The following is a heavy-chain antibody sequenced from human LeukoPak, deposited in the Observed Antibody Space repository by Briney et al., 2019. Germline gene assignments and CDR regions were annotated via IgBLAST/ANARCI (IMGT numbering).Heavy chain of an antibody. D-gene: IGHD2-2*01. J-gene: IGHJ5*02. CDR3: ARGVGSSWFDP. V-gene: IGHV1-2*02. CDR1: GYTFTDNY. Sequence: GASVKVSCEASGYTFTDNYIRWVRQAPGQGLEWMGWINIKSGGTNYAQKLQGRVTMTRDTSISTAYMELSSLRSDDTAVYFCARGVGSSWFDPWGQGTLVTVSS. CDR2: INIKSGGT.